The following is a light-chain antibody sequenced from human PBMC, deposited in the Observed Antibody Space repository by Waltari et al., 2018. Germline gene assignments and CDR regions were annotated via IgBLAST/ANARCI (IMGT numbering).Light chain of an antibody. V-gene: IGLV2-8*01. CDR3: SSYAHNNHFV. Sequence: QSVLTQPPSATGSPGQSVTISCTGTNRDVGAYNYVSWYQQHPGKVPKLLIYEVTQRPSGVPDRFSGSKSGNTASLTVSGLQADDEADYYCSSYAHNNHFVFGTGTKVTVL. CDR1: NRDVGAYNY. CDR2: EVT. J-gene: IGLJ1*01.